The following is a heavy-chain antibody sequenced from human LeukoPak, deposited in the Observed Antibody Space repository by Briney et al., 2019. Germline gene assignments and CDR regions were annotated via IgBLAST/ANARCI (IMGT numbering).Heavy chain of an antibody. CDR3: ARAHYYLDY. J-gene: IGHJ4*02. V-gene: IGHV4-31*03. CDR2: IYYSGST. Sequence: PSETLSLTCTVSGDSISSGGYYWRWIRQHPGKGLEWIGYIYYSGSTYYNPSLKSRVTISVDTSKNQFSLKLSSVTAADTAVYYCARAHYYLDYWGQGTLVTVSS. D-gene: IGHD3-10*01. CDR1: GDSISSGGYY.